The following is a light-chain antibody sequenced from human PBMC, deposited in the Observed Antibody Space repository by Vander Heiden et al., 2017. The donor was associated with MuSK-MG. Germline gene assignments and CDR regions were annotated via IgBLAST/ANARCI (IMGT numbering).Light chain of an antibody. J-gene: IGKJ1*01. CDR3: QLSETTPGT. CDR1: QSISSY. CDR2: AAS. Sequence: MQMAPFPSSLSASVGDRVTITCRASQSISSYLNWYQQKPGKAPKLLIYAASSLLSAVPSTFTGSRSGTDFTLTISRMLPEDFATYYCQLSETTPGTFGQGTKVEIK. V-gene: IGKV1-39*01.